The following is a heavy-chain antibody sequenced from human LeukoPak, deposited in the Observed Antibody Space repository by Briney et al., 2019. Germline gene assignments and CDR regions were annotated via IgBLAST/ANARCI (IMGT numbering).Heavy chain of an antibody. CDR3: AREVGASNYFDY. V-gene: IGHV1-69*01. CDR2: IIPIFGTA. CDR1: GGTFSSYA. Sequence: SVTVSCKASGGTFSSYAISWVRQASGQGLEWMGGIIPIFGTANYAQKFQGRVTITADESTSTAYMELSSLRSEDTAVYYCAREVGASNYFDYWGQGTLVTVSS. D-gene: IGHD1-26*01. J-gene: IGHJ4*02.